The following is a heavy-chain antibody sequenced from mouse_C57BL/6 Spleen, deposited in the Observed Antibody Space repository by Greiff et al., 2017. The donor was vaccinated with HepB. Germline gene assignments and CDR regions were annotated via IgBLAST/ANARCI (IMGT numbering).Heavy chain of an antibody. CDR2: INPSSGYT. Sequence: VQLVESGAELARPGASVKMSCKASGYTFTSYTMHWVKQRPGQGLEWIGYINPSSGYTKYNQKFKDKATLTADKSTSTAYMQLSSLTSEDSAVYYCARSRPDWYFDVWGTGTTVTVSS. CDR3: ARSRPDWYFDV. J-gene: IGHJ1*03. V-gene: IGHV1-4*01. CDR1: GYTFTSYT.